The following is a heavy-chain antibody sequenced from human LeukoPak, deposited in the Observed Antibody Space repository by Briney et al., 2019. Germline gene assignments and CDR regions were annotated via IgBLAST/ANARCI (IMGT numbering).Heavy chain of an antibody. J-gene: IGHJ4*02. Sequence: GGSLRLSCAASGFTFSSYGMSWVRQAPGKGLEWVSAIGGRDGSTYYADSVKGRFTISRDNSKNTLYVQMNSLRAEDTAVYYCAKGHYYGSGSLDYWGQGTLVAVSS. CDR1: GFTFSSYG. D-gene: IGHD3-10*01. CDR3: AKGHYYGSGSLDY. V-gene: IGHV3-23*01. CDR2: IGGRDGST.